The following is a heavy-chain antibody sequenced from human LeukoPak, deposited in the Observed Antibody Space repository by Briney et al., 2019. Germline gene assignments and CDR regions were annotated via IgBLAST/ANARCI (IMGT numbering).Heavy chain of an antibody. V-gene: IGHV1-2*04. CDR2: INPNSGGA. D-gene: IGHD4-23*01. CDR1: GYTFTGYY. CDR3: ARGAYGGKGSDWFDP. J-gene: IGHJ5*02. Sequence: ASVKVSCKASGYTFTGYYMHWVRQAPGQGLEWMGWINPNSGGANYAQKFQGWVTMTRDTSISTAYMELRSLRSDDTAVYYCARGAYGGKGSDWFDPWGQGTLVTVSS.